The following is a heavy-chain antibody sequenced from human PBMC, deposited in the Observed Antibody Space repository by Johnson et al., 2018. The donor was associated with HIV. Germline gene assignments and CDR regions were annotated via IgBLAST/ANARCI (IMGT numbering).Heavy chain of an antibody. CDR2: IRYDGSNK. CDR1: GFPFSTYA. D-gene: IGHD3-9*01. CDR3: ARGGVLRYFDWLFEDAFDI. Sequence: QVQLVESGGGLVQPGRSLKLSCAASGFPFSTYAVHWVRQSPGKGLEWVAFIRYDGSNKYYADSVKGRFTFSRDHSKNTLYLQMNSLRAEDTAVYYCARGGVLRYFDWLFEDAFDIWGQGTMVTVSS. V-gene: IGHV3-30*04. J-gene: IGHJ3*02.